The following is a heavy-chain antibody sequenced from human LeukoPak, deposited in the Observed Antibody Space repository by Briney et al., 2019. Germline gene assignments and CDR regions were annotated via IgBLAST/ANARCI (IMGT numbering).Heavy chain of an antibody. J-gene: IGHJ4*02. CDR1: GGSISSHY. CDR3: ARDGISTKGSEGIFDS. Sequence: PSETLSLTCTVSGGSISSHYWGWIRQPPGKGLEWIGSMYNGRSTYYNPSLKSRIAMLLDTSKNQFSLKLNSVTAADTAVYYCARDGISTKGSEGIFDSWGQGTLVTVSS. CDR2: MYNGRST. D-gene: IGHD3-10*01. V-gene: IGHV4-39*07.